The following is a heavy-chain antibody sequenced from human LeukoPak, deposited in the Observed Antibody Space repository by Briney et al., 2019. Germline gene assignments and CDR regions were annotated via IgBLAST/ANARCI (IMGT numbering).Heavy chain of an antibody. J-gene: IGHJ4*02. V-gene: IGHV3-33*06. D-gene: IGHD4-17*01. CDR3: AKYSNGDYYFDY. CDR2: IWYDGSNK. Sequence: QTGGSLRLPCAASGFTFSSYGMHWVRQAPGKGLEWVAVIWYDGSNKYYADSVKGRFTISKDNSKNTLYLQMNSLRAEDTAVYYCAKYSNGDYYFDYWGQGTLVTVSS. CDR1: GFTFSSYG.